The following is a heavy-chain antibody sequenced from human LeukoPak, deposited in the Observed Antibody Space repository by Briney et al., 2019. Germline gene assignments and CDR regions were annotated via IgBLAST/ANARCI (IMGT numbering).Heavy chain of an antibody. Sequence: ASVEVSCEASGYTFTSYDINWVRQATGQGLEWMGWMNPNSGNTGYAQKFQGRVTMTRNTSISTAYMELSSLRSEDTAVYYCARALRSYYYYYYMDVWGKGTTVTVSS. CDR1: GYTFTSYD. J-gene: IGHJ6*03. CDR3: ARALRSYYYYYYMDV. CDR2: MNPNSGNT. V-gene: IGHV1-8*01. D-gene: IGHD3-10*01.